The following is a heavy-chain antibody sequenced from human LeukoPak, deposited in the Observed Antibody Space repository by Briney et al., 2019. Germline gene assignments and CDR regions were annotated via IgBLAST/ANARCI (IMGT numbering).Heavy chain of an antibody. J-gene: IGHJ5*02. CDR2: INTYNGNT. V-gene: IGHV1-18*04. CDR1: GYTFTNYG. D-gene: IGHD7-27*01. Sequence: GASVKVSCKASGYTFTNYGISWVRQAPGQGLEWMGWINTYNGNTNYAQKFQGRVTMTTDTSTSTAYMELRSLRSDDTAVYYCARNSPRDVAGRQFLPGVVSLLSQCDNCFDPWGQGTLVSVSS. CDR3: ARNSPRDVAGRQFLPGVVSLLSQCDNCFDP.